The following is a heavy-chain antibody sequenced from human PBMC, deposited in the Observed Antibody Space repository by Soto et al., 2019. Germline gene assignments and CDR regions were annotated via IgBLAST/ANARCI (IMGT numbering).Heavy chain of an antibody. D-gene: IGHD3-10*01. CDR1: GYSFTSYW. J-gene: IGHJ6*02. V-gene: IGHV5-51*01. CDR3: ARPPARQLGEDYYYYGMDV. Sequence: PGESLKISCKGSGYSFTSYWIGWVRQMPGKGLERMGIIYPGDSDTRYSPSFQGQVTISADKSISTAYLQWSSLKASDTAMYYCARPPARQLGEDYYYYGMDVWGQGTTVTVSS. CDR2: IYPGDSDT.